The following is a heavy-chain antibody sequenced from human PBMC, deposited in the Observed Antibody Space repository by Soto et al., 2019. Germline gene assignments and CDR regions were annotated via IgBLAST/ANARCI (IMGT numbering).Heavy chain of an antibody. Sequence: QVQLQESGPGLVKPSQTLSLTCTVSGGSISSGIYYWSWIRQPPGKGLEWIGYIYWSGSTYYNPPLTSRSSMSVVDSNIQFSLKLTSLTAADTHVYYFACATDYGDYGFIDFCGQGAIVTVTS. CDR3: ACATDYGDYGFIDF. J-gene: IGHJ4*02. V-gene: IGHV4-30-4*01. CDR1: GGSISSGIYY. CDR2: IYWSGST. D-gene: IGHD4-17*01.